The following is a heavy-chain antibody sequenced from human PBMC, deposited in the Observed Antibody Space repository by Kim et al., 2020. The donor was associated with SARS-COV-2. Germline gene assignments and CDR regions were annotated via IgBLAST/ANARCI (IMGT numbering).Heavy chain of an antibody. J-gene: IGHJ4*02. CDR2: MNPNSGNT. V-gene: IGHV1-8*02. CDR3: ARGLVGGVRAHDY. CDR1: GYTFTSYD. Sequence: ASVKVSCKASGYTFTSYDINWVRQATGQGPEWMGWMNPNSGNTGYAQKFQGRVTMTMNTSISTAYMELSRLRSQDTAVYYCARGLVGGVRAHDYWGQGTLVTVSS. D-gene: IGHD3-10*01.